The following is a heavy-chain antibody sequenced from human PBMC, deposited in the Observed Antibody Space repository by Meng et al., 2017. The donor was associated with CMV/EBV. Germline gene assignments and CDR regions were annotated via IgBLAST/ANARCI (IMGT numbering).Heavy chain of an antibody. CDR2: IYSGGST. J-gene: IGHJ6*02. CDR3: ATSGGYYYYGMDV. D-gene: IGHD6-25*01. CDR1: GFTVSSNY. Sequence: GESLKISCAASGFTVSSNYMSWVRQAPGKGLEWVSVIYSGGSTYYADSVKGRFTISRDNSKNTLYLQMSSLRAEDTAVYYCATSGGYYYYGMDVWGQGTTVTVSS. V-gene: IGHV3-53*01.